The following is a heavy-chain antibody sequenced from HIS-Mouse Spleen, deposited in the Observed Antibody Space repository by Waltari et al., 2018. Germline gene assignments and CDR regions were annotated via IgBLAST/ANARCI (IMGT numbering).Heavy chain of an antibody. Sequence: QVQLQQWGAGLLKPSETLSLTCAVYGGSFSGYYWSWIRQPPGKGLEWIGEINHSGSTNYHPSLKSRGTISVDTSKNQFSLKLSSVTAADTAVYYCAGYNWNYGTDYWGQGTLVTVSS. CDR2: INHSGST. J-gene: IGHJ4*02. V-gene: IGHV4-34*01. CDR1: GGSFSGYY. CDR3: AGYNWNYGTDY. D-gene: IGHD1-7*01.